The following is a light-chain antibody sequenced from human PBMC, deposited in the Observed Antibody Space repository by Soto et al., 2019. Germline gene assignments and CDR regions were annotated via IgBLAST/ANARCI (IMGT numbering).Light chain of an antibody. V-gene: IGKV3-15*01. CDR1: QTVASN. Sequence: EIVMTQSPAILSVSPGEIATLSCSASQTVASNLAWYQQKPGQAPRLLIHGASTRATGVSARFSGSGSGTEFTLPISSLQSEDFAVYYCQQYHNWPPQYTFGQGTKLQIK. CDR2: GAS. J-gene: IGKJ2*01. CDR3: QQYHNWPPQYT.